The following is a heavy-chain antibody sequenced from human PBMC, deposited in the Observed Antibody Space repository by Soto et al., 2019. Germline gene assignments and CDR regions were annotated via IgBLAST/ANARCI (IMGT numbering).Heavy chain of an antibody. CDR3: VKYTIAESLGEH. V-gene: IGHV3-23*01. CDR1: GFTFSSFA. CDR2: ITYGHYT. Sequence: EVQLLESGGGLIQPGGSLRLSCAASGFTFSSFALAWVRQTPGKGLQWVAGITYGHYTFYTNTVKGRFPISRDNSENTLYLQTSSLRVEDTAVYYCVKYTIAESLGEHWGLGTLVTVSS. J-gene: IGHJ1*01. D-gene: IGHD3-16*01.